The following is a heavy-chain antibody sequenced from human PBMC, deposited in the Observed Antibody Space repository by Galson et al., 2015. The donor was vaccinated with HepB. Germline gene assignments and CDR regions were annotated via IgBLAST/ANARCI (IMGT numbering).Heavy chain of an antibody. V-gene: IGHV3-15*01. CDR1: GFTFSNAW. J-gene: IGHJ6*02. D-gene: IGHD3-10*01. Sequence: SLRLSCAASGFTFSNAWMSWVRQAPGKGLEWVGRIKSKTDGGTTDYAAPVKGRFTISRDDSKNTLYLQMNSLKTEDTAVYYCTTVLSAQGPYCYGSGSYPSGSYYYYGMDVWGQGTTVTVSS. CDR2: IKSKTDGGTT. CDR3: TTVLSAQGPYCYGSGSYPSGSYYYYGMDV.